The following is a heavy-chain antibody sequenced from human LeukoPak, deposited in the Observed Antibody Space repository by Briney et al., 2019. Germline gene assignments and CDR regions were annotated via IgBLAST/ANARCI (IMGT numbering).Heavy chain of an antibody. CDR2: ISSSSSYI. D-gene: IGHD2-2*02. J-gene: IGHJ5*02. V-gene: IGHV3-21*01. Sequence: GGSLRLSCAASGVTFSSYSMNWVRQAPGKGLEWVSSISSSSSYIYYADSVKGRFTISRDNAKNSLYLQMSSLRAEDTAVYYCARVLGVPAAILGWFDPWGQGTLVTVSS. CDR3: ARVLGVPAAILGWFDP. CDR1: GVTFSSYS.